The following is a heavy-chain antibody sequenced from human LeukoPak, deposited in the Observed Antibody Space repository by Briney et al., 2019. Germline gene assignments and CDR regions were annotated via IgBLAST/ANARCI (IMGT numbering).Heavy chain of an antibody. CDR2: IRHDGSGE. CDR1: GFSFSNYW. CDR3: ARDRDWGCSYCSY. D-gene: IGHD7-27*01. V-gene: IGHV3-7*01. Sequence: PGGSLRLSCAASGFSFSNYWMSWVRQAPGKGLEWVANIRHDGSGEYYVDSMKGRFTISRDNAKDSLYLQMNSLRAEDTAVYYCARDRDWGCSYCSYWGQGTLVTVSS. J-gene: IGHJ4*02.